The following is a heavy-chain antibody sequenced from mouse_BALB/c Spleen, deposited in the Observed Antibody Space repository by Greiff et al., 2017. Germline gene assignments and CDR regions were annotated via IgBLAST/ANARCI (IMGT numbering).Heavy chain of an antibody. D-gene: IGHD5-2*01. Sequence: QVQLQQPGAELVKPGASVKMSCKASGYTFTSYWMHWVKQRPGQGLEWIGVIDPSDSYTSYNQKLKGKATLTVDTSSSTAYMQLSSLTSEDSAVYYCTRSEYLRAMDYWGQGTSVTVSS. CDR1: GYTFTSYW. J-gene: IGHJ4*01. V-gene: IGHV1S127*01. CDR3: TRSEYLRAMDY. CDR2: IDPSDSYT.